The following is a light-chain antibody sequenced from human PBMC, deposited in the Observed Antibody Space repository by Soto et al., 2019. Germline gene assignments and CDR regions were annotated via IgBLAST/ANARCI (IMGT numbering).Light chain of an antibody. CDR1: QYISNY. CDR3: QQYDNLL. J-gene: IGKJ2*01. V-gene: IGKV1-33*01. CDR2: DAS. Sequence: DIQMTQSPSSLSASVGDRVTITCQASQYISNYLNWYQQKPGKAPKLLIYDASNLETGIPSRFSGSESGTYFTSTNNSLQPEDIATYYCQQYDNLLFGQGTKLEIK.